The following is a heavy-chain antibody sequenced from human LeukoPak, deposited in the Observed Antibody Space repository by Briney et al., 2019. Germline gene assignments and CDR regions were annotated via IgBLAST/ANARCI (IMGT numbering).Heavy chain of an antibody. V-gene: IGHV4-61*01. D-gene: IGHD2-15*01. CDR1: GGSVSSGSYY. J-gene: IGHJ4*02. Sequence: PSETLSLTCTVSGGSVSSGSYYWSWIRQPPGKGLEWIAYFYYSETTNYNPSESTRSNPSLNSRVTISIDTSKNQFSLKLSSVTAADTAVYYCARHSTGYCSGGSCPYYFDFWGRGTLVTVSS. CDR3: ARHSTGYCSGGSCPYYFDF. CDR2: FYYSETT.